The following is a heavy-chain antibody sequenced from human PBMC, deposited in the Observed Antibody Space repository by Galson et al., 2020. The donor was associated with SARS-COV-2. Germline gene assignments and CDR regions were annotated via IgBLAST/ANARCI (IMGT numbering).Heavy chain of an antibody. CDR2: LSYDGSNQ. V-gene: IGHV3-30-3*01. J-gene: IGHJ4*02. D-gene: IGHD5-18*01. CDR1: GFTFSSYA. Sequence: GGSLRLSCAASGFTFSSYAMHWVRQAPGKGLEWVAVLSYDGSNQYYADSVKGRFTISRDNSKNTLYLQMNSLRAEDTAVYYCARDHVGGYSYIFDYWGQGTMVTVSS. CDR3: ARDHVGGYSYIFDY.